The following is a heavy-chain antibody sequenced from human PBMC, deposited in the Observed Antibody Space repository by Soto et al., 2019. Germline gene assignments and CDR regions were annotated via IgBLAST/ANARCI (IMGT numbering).Heavy chain of an antibody. Sequence: SETLSLTCTVSGGSVNSGNYYWSWIRQTPAKGLEWIGYIYQSGSTRYNPSLKSRVTISLDTSKNQFSLKLSSVTAADTAVYYSASGTIYPSYGMDVRGQGTTVTVSS. V-gene: IGHV4-61*01. J-gene: IGHJ6*02. CDR1: GGSVNSGNYY. D-gene: IGHD1-1*01. CDR3: ASGTIYPSYGMDV. CDR2: IYQSGST.